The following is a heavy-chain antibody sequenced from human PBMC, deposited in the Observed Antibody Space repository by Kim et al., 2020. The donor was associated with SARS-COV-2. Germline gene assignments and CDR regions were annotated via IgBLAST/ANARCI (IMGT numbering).Heavy chain of an antibody. CDR1: GYTFTSYA. V-gene: IGHV1-3*01. Sequence: ASVKVSCKASGYTFTSYAMHWVRQAPGQRLEWMGWINAGNGNTKYSQKFQGRVTITRDTSASTAYMELSSLRSEDTAVYYCARWSVSSGYYDYWGQGTLVTVSS. CDR3: ARWSVSSGYYDY. D-gene: IGHD3-22*01. J-gene: IGHJ4*02. CDR2: INAGNGNT.